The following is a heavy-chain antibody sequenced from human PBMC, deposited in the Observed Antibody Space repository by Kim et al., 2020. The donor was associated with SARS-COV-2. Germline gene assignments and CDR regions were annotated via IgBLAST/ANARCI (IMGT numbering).Heavy chain of an antibody. Sequence: SETLSLICTVSGDSMSTYKWNWIRQVAGKGLEWIGQISSSGNTNYNPSLKSRVTMSVDTSKKQFSLKMNSMTAADTAVYFCTKGQWVAIWGLGILVTVSS. D-gene: IGHD6-19*01. CDR1: GDSMSTYK. CDR2: ISSSGNT. V-gene: IGHV4-4*07. J-gene: IGHJ4*02. CDR3: TKGQWVAI.